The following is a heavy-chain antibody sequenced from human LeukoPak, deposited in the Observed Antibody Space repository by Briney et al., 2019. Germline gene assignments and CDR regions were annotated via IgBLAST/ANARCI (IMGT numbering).Heavy chain of an antibody. J-gene: IGHJ4*02. CDR3: LLETN. D-gene: IGHD1-26*01. CDR2: IRSKAYGGTT. CDR1: GFTFSSYW. Sequence: GGSLRLSCAASGFTFSSYWMSWVRQAPGKGLEWVGFIRSKAYGGTTEYAASVKGRFTISRDDSKSIAYLQMNSLKTEDTAVYYCLLETNWGQGTLVTVSS. V-gene: IGHV3-49*04.